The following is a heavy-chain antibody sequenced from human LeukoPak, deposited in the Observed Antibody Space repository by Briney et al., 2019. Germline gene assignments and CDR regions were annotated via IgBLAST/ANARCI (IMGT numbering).Heavy chain of an antibody. CDR1: GFTFSSYA. CDR3: AKDVRCSSTSCLFDY. Sequence: PGGSLRLSCAASGFTFSSYAMSWVRQAPGKGQEWVSAISGSGGSTYYADSVKGRFTISRDNSKNTLYLQMNSLRAEDTAVYYCAKDVRCSSTSCLFDYWGQGTLVTVSS. V-gene: IGHV3-23*01. J-gene: IGHJ4*02. D-gene: IGHD2-2*01. CDR2: ISGSGGST.